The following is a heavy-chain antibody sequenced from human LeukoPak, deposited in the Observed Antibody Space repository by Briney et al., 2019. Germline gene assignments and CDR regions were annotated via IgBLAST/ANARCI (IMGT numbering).Heavy chain of an antibody. CDR3: AKGRSIRYYYDSSGPDF. CDR2: ISWNSGSI. V-gene: IGHV3-9*01. Sequence: GGSLRLSCAASGFTFDDYAMHWVRQAPGKGLEWVSGISWNSGSIGYADSVKGRFTISRDNAKNSLFLQLSRLRADDTAFYYCAKGRSIRYYYDSSGPDFWGQGTLVTVSS. J-gene: IGHJ4*02. CDR1: GFTFDDYA. D-gene: IGHD3-22*01.